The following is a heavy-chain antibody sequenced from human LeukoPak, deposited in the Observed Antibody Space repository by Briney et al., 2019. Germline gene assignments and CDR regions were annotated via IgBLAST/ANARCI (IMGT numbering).Heavy chain of an antibody. V-gene: IGHV3-23*01. CDR3: VKQLEYCSDGSCYFPY. CDR1: GFTFSSSA. CDR2: ISNNGGYT. J-gene: IGHJ4*02. D-gene: IGHD2-15*01. Sequence: PGGSLRLSCAASGFTFSSSAMSWVRQAPGKGLEWVSAISNNGGYTYYADSVQGRFTISRDNSKSTLCLQMNSLRAEDTAVYYCVKQLEYCSDGSCYFPYWGQGTLVTVSS.